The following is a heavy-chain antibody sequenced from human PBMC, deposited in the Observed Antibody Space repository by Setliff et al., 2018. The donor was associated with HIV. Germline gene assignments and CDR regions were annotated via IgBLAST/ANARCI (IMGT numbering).Heavy chain of an antibody. V-gene: IGHV3-7*01. J-gene: IGHJ4*01. D-gene: IGHD3-22*01. CDR1: GFTFSNYW. CDR2: IKQDESKTSTYT. CDR3: ARDRASSGYYSQFDY. Sequence: GSLRLSCAASGFTFSNYWMTWVRQAPGKGLEWVANIKQDESKTSTYTNYADSVKGRFAISRDNAKDLLYLQMYSLRAEDTAVYYCARDRASSGYYSQFDYWGQGEMVTVSS.